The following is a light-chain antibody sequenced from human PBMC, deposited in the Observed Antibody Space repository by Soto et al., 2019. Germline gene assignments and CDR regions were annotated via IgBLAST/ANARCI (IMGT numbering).Light chain of an antibody. CDR1: QSISSSY. CDR2: GAS. Sequence: EIVLTQSPGTLSLSPGESGTLSCRASQSISSSYLAWYQQKPGQAPRLLIYGASRRATGIADRFSGSGSGTDFTLIISRLDPEDFAVYYCQQYGGSPWTFGQGTKVDIK. V-gene: IGKV3-20*01. CDR3: QQYGGSPWT. J-gene: IGKJ1*01.